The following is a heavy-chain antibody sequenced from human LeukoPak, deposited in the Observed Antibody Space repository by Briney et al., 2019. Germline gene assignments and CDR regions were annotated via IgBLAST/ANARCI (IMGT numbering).Heavy chain of an antibody. J-gene: IGHJ6*02. CDR3: ARYWAAEGDYYGMDV. Sequence: GASVKVSCKASGYTFNGYYIHWVRQAPGQGLEWMGWINTNTGNPTYAQGFTGRFVFSLDTSVSTAYLQISSLKAEDTAVYYCARYWAAEGDYYGMDVWGQGTTVTVSS. CDR1: GYTFNGYY. CDR2: INTNTGNP. V-gene: IGHV7-4-1*02. D-gene: IGHD6-13*01.